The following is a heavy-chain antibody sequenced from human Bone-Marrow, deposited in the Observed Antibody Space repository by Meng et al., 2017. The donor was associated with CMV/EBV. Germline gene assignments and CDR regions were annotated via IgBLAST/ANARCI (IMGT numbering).Heavy chain of an antibody. CDR1: GGSFSGYY. V-gene: IGHV4-34*01. CDR2: INHTGRT. D-gene: IGHD4-11*01. CDR3: ARTTVTTKGYYYGMDV. J-gene: IGHJ6*02. Sequence: SETLSLTCAVYGGSFSGYYWSWIRQPPEKGLEWIGEINHTGRTKYNPPLKSRVTISVDTSKNQFSLKLSSVTAADTAVYYCARTTVTTKGYYYGMDVWGQGTTVTVSS.